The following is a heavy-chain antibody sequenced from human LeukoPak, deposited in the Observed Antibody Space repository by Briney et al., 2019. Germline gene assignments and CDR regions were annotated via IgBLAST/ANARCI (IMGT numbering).Heavy chain of an antibody. V-gene: IGHV3-66*01. CDR3: ARDPTRDGYNYGKFDY. Sequence: GGSLRLSCAASGLTFSSYEMNWVRQAPGKGLEWVSVIHSGGRTYYADSVKGRFTISRDISKNMVYLQMNSLRAEDTAVYYCARDPTRDGYNYGKFDYWGQGTLVTVSS. J-gene: IGHJ4*02. CDR2: IHSGGRT. D-gene: IGHD5-24*01. CDR1: GLTFSSYE.